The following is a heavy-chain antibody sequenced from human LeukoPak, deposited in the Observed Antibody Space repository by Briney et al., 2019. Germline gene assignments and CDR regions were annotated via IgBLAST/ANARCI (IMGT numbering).Heavy chain of an antibody. J-gene: IGHJ4*02. CDR1: GYCFTNYW. CDR2: ISPGDSDT. V-gene: IGHV5-51*01. Sequence: PGESLKISCKGSGYCFTNYWIGWVRQMPGRGLEWMGIISPGDSDTRYSPSFQGQVTISADKSISTADLQWSSLRASDTAMYYSARLSSSWNFDYWGQGTLVTVSS. D-gene: IGHD6-13*01. CDR3: ARLSSSWNFDY.